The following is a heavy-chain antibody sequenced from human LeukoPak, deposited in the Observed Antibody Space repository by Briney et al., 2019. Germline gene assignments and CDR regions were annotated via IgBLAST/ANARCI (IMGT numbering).Heavy chain of an antibody. J-gene: IGHJ4*02. D-gene: IGHD6-19*01. CDR1: GYTFTGYG. CDR3: AREGSSGWPHNDF. CDR2: ISVYNGNT. V-gene: IGHV1-18*01. Sequence: ASVKVSCKASGYTFTGYGISWVRQAPGQGLEWMGWISVYNGNTNYAQKVQGRVTMPTDASTTTVYMELRSLTSDDTAVYYCAREGSSGWPHNDFWGQGTLVTVSS.